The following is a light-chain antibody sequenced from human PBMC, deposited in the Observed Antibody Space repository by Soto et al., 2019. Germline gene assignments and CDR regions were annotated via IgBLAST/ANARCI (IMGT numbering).Light chain of an antibody. J-gene: IGLJ1*01. CDR1: SGFVGSFSL. CDR3: QSYDYSLSAHYV. CDR2: DNN. Sequence: QSALAQPASVSGSPGQSITISCTGTSGFVGSFSLVSWYQQHPGTAPKLLIYDNNNRPSGVPGRFSGSKSGTSASLAITGLQAEDEADYYCQSYDYSLSAHYVFGAGTKLTVL. V-gene: IGLV2-14*02.